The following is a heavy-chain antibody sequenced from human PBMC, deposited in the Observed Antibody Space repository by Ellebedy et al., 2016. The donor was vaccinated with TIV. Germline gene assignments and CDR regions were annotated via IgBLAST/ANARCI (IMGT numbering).Heavy chain of an antibody. V-gene: IGHV3-66*02. J-gene: IGHJ4*02. Sequence: PGGSLRLSCAASGLSFRYAMSWVRQAPGKGLEWVSVIYSGGSTYYADSVKGRFTISRDNSKNTLYLQMNSLRAEDTAVYYCSRSMVRGAITGGLDYWGQGTLVTVSS. CDR1: GLSFRYA. D-gene: IGHD3-10*01. CDR3: SRSMVRGAITGGLDY. CDR2: IYSGGST.